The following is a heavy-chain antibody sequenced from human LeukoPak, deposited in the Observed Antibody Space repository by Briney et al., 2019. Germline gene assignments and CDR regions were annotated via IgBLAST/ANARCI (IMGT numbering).Heavy chain of an antibody. D-gene: IGHD2-21*01. J-gene: IGHJ5*02. Sequence: ASVKVSCKASGYTFTSYGISWVRQAPGQGLEWMGWISAYNGDVNYAQNLQDRVTMTTDTSTSTAYMELRSLTSDDTAVYYCARDSDFIQVAFDPWGQGTLVTVSS. CDR2: ISAYNGDV. CDR3: ARDSDFIQVAFDP. CDR1: GYTFTSYG. V-gene: IGHV1-18*01.